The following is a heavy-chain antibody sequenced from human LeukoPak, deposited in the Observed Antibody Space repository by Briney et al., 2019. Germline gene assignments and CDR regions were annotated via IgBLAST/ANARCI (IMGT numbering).Heavy chain of an antibody. Sequence: ASVKVSCKASGYTFTSYGISWVRQAPGQGLEWMGWISAYNGNTNYAQKLQGRVTMTTDTSTSTAYMELRSLRSDDTAVYYCARDGTLYSSSWVRGFDYWGQGTLVTVSS. CDR3: ARDGTLYSSSWVRGFDY. V-gene: IGHV1-18*01. J-gene: IGHJ4*02. CDR1: GYTFTSYG. D-gene: IGHD6-13*01. CDR2: ISAYNGNT.